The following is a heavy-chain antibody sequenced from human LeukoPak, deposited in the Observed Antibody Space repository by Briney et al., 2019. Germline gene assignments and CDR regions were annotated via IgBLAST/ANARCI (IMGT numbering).Heavy chain of an antibody. CDR2: ISAYDGNT. V-gene: IGHV1-18*01. CDR3: ARGYDVGATEIDH. J-gene: IGHJ4*02. Sequence: GASVKGACKASGYTFTTYGISWVRQAPGQGLEWMGWISAYDGNTNYAQKVQGRVTMTTDTSTSTAYMELRSLRSDDTAVYYCARGYDVGATEIDHWGQGTLVTVSS. D-gene: IGHD1-26*01. CDR1: GYTFTTYG.